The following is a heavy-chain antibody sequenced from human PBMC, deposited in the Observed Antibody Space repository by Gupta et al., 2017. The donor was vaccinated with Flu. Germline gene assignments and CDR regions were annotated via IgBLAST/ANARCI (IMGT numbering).Heavy chain of an antibody. J-gene: IGHJ4*02. D-gene: IGHD6-19*01. CDR3: ARVGFSSGWYGSDY. CDR2: ISSGNSYI. CDR1: GLHLDTYT. Sequence: EVQLVESGGGLVKPGGSMRPSCPASGLHLDTYTMNWVRQPPGKGLEWVSSISSGNSYIYYADSVKGRFSISRDNAKNSLYLQMDSLRVEDTAVYYCARVGFSSGWYGSDYWGQGSLVTVSS. V-gene: IGHV3-21*01.